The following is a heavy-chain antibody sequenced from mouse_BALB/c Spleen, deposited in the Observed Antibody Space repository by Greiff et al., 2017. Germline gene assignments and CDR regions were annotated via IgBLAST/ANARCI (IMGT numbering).Heavy chain of an antibody. Sequence: VKLQESGAELVRSGASVKLSCTASGFNIKDYYMHWVKQRPEQGLEWIGWIDPENGDTEYAPKFQGKATMTADTSSNTAYLQLSSLTSEDTAVYYCNVLYYGNYDAMDYWGQGTSVTVSS. V-gene: IGHV14-4*02. J-gene: IGHJ4*01. CDR2: IDPENGDT. CDR1: GFNIKDYY. D-gene: IGHD2-1*01. CDR3: NVLYYGNYDAMDY.